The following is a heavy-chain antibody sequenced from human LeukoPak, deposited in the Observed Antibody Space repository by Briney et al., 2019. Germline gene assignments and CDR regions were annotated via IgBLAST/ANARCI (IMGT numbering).Heavy chain of an antibody. CDR1: GYTFTSYA. J-gene: IGHJ4*02. D-gene: IGHD3-22*01. CDR3: ARAKNTYYYDSRGYYYVFFDY. CDR2: INTNTGNP. Sequence: ASVKVSCKASGYTFTSYAMNWVRQAPGQGLEWMGWINTNTGNPTYAQGFTGRFVFSLDTSVSTAYLQISSLKAEDTAVYYCARAKNTYYYDSRGYYYVFFDYWGQGTLVTVSS. V-gene: IGHV7-4-1*02.